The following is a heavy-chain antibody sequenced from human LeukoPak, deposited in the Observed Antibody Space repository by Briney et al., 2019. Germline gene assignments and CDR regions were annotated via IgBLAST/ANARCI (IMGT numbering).Heavy chain of an antibody. J-gene: IGHJ4*02. CDR1: GYTFTSYW. V-gene: IGHV5-10-1*01. D-gene: IGHD3-10*01. CDR3: AREARGSSSDY. CDR2: IDPSDSYT. Sequence: GESLKISCKGSGYTFTSYWITWVRQMPGKGLEWMGRIDPSDSYTKYSPSFEGHVTLSADTSISTAYLQWSSLKASDTAMYYCAREARGSSSDYWGQGTLVTVSS.